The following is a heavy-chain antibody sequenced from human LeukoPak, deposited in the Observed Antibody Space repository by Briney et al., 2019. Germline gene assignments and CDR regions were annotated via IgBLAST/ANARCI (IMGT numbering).Heavy chain of an antibody. Sequence: PGGSLRLSCAASAFTFSTYNMNWVRQAPGKGLEWVSYISDSSSSIYYADSVKGRFTISRDNAKNSLYLQMSSLRAEDTAVYFCARTSEGGYFDYWGQGAVVTVSS. V-gene: IGHV3-48*01. CDR3: ARTSEGGYFDY. J-gene: IGHJ4*02. CDR1: AFTFSTYN. CDR2: ISDSSSSI.